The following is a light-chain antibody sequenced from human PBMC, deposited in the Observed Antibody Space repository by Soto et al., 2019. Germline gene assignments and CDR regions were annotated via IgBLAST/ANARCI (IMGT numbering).Light chain of an antibody. V-gene: IGLV2-14*03. CDR2: DVS. CDR1: SSDIGGYNY. Sequence: QSALTQPASVSGSPGQSITITWTGTSSDIGGYNYVSWYQQLPGKVPKLIIYDVSNRPSGVSDRFSGSKSGNAASLTISGLQAEDEADYYCSSYTSTSTLYVFGTGTKVTVL. J-gene: IGLJ1*01. CDR3: SSYTSTSTLYV.